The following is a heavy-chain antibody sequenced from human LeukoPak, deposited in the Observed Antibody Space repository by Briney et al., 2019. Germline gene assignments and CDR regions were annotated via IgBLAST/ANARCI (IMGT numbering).Heavy chain of an antibody. J-gene: IGHJ3*02. CDR1: GYTFTNYW. CDR3: ARHHRPYYYGSGVAFDI. CDR2: IYPSDSDT. D-gene: IGHD3-10*01. Sequence: VESLLISCKGSGYTFTNYWIGWVRQMPGKGLEWMGIIYPSDSDTRYSPSFQGQVTISADKSISTAYLQWSSLKASDTAMYYCARHHRPYYYGSGVAFDIWGQGTMLTDSP. V-gene: IGHV5-51*01.